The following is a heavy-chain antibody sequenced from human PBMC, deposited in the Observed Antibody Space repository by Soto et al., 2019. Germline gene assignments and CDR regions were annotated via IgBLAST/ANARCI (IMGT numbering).Heavy chain of an antibody. V-gene: IGHV4-39*01. J-gene: IGHJ6*02. CDR3: ARQVDTAMVGYYYYGMDV. CDR2: IYYSGST. Sequence: SETLSLTCTVSGGSISSSSYYWGWIRQPPGKGLEWIGSIYYSGSTYYNPSLKSRVTISVDTSKNQFSLKLSSVTAADTAVYYCARQVDTAMVGYYYYGMDVWGQGTTVTVSS. CDR1: GGSISSSSYY. D-gene: IGHD5-18*01.